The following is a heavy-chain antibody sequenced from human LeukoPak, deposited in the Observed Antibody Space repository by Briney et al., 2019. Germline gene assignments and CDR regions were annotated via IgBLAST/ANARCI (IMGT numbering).Heavy chain of an antibody. V-gene: IGHV3-48*01. CDR3: AKDTDYGDYDY. Sequence: GGSLRLSCAASGFTFSNSSMNWVRQAPGKGLEWISYISSSSSAIYYADSVKGRFTISRDNAKNSLFLQMNSLRAEDTAVYYCAKDTDYGDYDYWGQGTLVTVSS. CDR2: ISSSSSAI. CDR1: GFTFSNSS. J-gene: IGHJ4*02. D-gene: IGHD4-17*01.